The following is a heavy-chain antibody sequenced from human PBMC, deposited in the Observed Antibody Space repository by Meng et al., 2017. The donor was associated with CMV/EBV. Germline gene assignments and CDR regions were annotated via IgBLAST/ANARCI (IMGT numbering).Heavy chain of an antibody. Sequence: ASVKVSCKASGYTFTSYDINWVRQATGQGLEWMGWMNPNSGNTGYAQKFQGRVTITRNTSISTAYMELSSLRSDDTAVYYCARHYSNLKGGWFDPWGQGTLVTVSS. CDR2: MNPNSGNT. J-gene: IGHJ5*02. CDR1: GYTFTSYD. V-gene: IGHV1-8*03. CDR3: ARHYSNLKGGWFDP. D-gene: IGHD4-11*01.